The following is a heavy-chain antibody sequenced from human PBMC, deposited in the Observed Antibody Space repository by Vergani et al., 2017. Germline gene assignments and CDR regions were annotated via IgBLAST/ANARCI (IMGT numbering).Heavy chain of an antibody. CDR3: ARVGTLGDFWSGERDLPLWELGY. CDR2: IYHSGST. J-gene: IGHJ4*02. V-gene: IGHV4-38-2*01. Sequence: QVQLQESGPGLVKPSETLSLTCAVSGYSISSGYYWGWIRQPPGKGLEWIGSIYHSGSTYYNPSLKSRVTISVDTSKNQFSLKLSSVTAADTAVYYCARVGTLGDFWSGERDLPLWELGYWGQGTLVTVSS. CDR1: GYSISSGYY. D-gene: IGHD3-3*01.